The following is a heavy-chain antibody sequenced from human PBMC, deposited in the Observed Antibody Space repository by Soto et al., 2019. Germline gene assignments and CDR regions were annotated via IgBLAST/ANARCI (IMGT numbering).Heavy chain of an antibody. D-gene: IGHD5-18*01. CDR2: IDPSDSYT. V-gene: IGHV5-10-1*01. J-gene: IGHJ6*02. CDR1: GYSFTSYW. Sequence: GESLKISCKGSGYSFTSYWISWVRQMPGKGLEWMGRIDPSDSYTNYSPSFQGHVTSSADKSISTAYLQWSSLKASDTAMYYCARWMQLANYYYYGMDVWGQGTTVTVSS. CDR3: ARWMQLANYYYYGMDV.